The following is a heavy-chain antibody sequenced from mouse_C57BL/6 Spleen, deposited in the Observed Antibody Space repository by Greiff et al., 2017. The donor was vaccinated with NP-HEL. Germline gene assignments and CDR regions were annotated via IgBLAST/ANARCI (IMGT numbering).Heavy chain of an antibody. CDR2: IYTGDGDH. CDR3: ARWDYDGTMDY. Sequence: VQLQESGAELVKPGASVKISCKASGYAFSSYWMNWVKQRTGKGLEWIGQIYTGDGDHNYNGKFKGKATLTADKSSSTAYIQLSSLTSEDSAVYFCARWDYDGTMDYWGQGTSVTVSS. V-gene: IGHV1-80*01. D-gene: IGHD2-4*01. CDR1: GYAFSSYW. J-gene: IGHJ4*01.